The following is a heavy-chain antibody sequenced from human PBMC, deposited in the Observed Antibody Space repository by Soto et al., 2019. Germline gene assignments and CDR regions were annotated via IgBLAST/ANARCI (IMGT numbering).Heavy chain of an antibody. D-gene: IGHD6-6*01. J-gene: IGHJ6*02. CDR2: IIPFFGTP. V-gene: IGHV1-69*01. Sequence: QVQLVQSGAEVKKPGSSVKVSCKASGGPFSSFVISWVRQAPGQGLEWMGGIIPFFGTPNYAQKFQGRVTITADESTSTAYMELSSLKSEDTARYYCARDAGTSSWDYYYPMDVWGQGTTVTVSS. CDR3: ARDAGTSSWDYYYPMDV. CDR1: GGPFSSFV.